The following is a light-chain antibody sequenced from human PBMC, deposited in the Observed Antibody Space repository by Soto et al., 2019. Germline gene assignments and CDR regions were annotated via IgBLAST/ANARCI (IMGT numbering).Light chain of an antibody. V-gene: IGKV3-15*01. CDR2: GAS. CDR1: QGVSTN. CDR3: QHYNNLWG. Sequence: EIVMTQSPSTLSVSPGERVTLSCRASQGVSTNLAWYQQKPGQAPRPLIYGASTRATGVPAWFSGSGSGTEFTLTSSLLQAEDLAVYYCQHYNNLWGFGGGTKVEIK. J-gene: IGKJ4*01.